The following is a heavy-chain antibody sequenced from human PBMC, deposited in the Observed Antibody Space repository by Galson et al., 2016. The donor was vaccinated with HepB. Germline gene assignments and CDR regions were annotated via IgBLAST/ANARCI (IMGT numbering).Heavy chain of an antibody. J-gene: IGHJ4*02. CDR2: IDWDDDK. CDR3: ARIFVGDGYNYAFDY. V-gene: IGHV2-70*11. CDR1: GFSLSTSRMS. Sequence: PALVKPTQTLTLTCTFSGFSLSTSRMSVSWIRQPPGKALEWLARIDWDDDKYYRTSLKTRLTISKDTSKNQVVLTMTSMDPVDTATYYCARIFVGDGYNYAFDYWGQGTLVTVSS. D-gene: IGHD5-24*01.